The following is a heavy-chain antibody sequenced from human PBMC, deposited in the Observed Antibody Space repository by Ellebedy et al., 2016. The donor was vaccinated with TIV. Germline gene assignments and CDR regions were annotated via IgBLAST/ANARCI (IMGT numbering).Heavy chain of an antibody. J-gene: IGHJ4*02. CDR2: IVDSGVSS. D-gene: IGHD1-26*01. CDR1: GFTFDTYA. Sequence: GESLKISCAASGFTFDTYAMTWVRQAPGEGLEWVSAIVDSGVSSYYADSVKGRFTISRDNSKNTLYLQMNSLRAEDTATYYCAKGQSREYTGSHKYWGQGTLVTVSS. V-gene: IGHV3-23*01. CDR3: AKGQSREYTGSHKY.